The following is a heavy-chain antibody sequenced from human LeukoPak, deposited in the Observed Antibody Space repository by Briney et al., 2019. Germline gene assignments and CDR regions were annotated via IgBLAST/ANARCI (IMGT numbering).Heavy chain of an antibody. CDR1: GYTLTELS. CDR3: ATEVVSGVKVATIGEFDY. J-gene: IGHJ4*02. V-gene: IGHV1-24*01. Sequence: ASVKVSCKVSGYTLTELSMHWVRQAPGKGLEWMGGFDPEDGETIYAQKFQGRVTMTEDTSTDTAYMELSSLRSEDTAVYYCATEVVSGVKVATIGEFDYWGQGTRVTVSS. CDR2: FDPEDGET. D-gene: IGHD5-12*01.